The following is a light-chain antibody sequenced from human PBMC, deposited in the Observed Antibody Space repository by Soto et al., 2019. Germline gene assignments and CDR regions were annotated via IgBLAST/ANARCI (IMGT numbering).Light chain of an antibody. CDR1: QSVAYN. CDR3: QQYNDWPPYT. CDR2: GAS. Sequence: EILMTQSPVTLSVSPGESATLSCRASQSVAYNLAWYQQKPGQAPWLLIYGASTRATDIPARFSGSGFGTEFTLTINSLQSEDFAVYYCQQYNDWPPYTFGQGTKLQIK. V-gene: IGKV3-15*01. J-gene: IGKJ2*01.